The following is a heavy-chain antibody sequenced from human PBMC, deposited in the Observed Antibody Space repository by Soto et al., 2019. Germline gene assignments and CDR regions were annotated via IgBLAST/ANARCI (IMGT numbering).Heavy chain of an antibody. CDR3: ARESVGYADV. Sequence: ASVKVSCKASGYTFTSYDINWVRQATGQGLEWMGWMNPNSGNTGYARKLQGRVTMTTDTSTSTAYMELRSLRSDDTAVYYCARESVGYADVWGKGTKVTVSS. J-gene: IGHJ6*04. CDR2: MNPNSGNT. D-gene: IGHD5-12*01. CDR1: GYTFTSYD. V-gene: IGHV1-8*01.